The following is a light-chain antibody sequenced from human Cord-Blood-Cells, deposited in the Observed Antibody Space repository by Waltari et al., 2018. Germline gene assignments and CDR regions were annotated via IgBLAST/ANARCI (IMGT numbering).Light chain of an antibody. CDR3: QQSYSTPWT. V-gene: IGKV1-39*01. Sequence: IQMTQSPSSLSASVGDRVPITCRASQSISSYLNWYQQKPGQAPKLLIYAASSLQSGVPSRFSGSGSGTDFTLTISSLQPEDFATYYCQQSYSTPWTFGQGTKVEIK. CDR1: QSISSY. CDR2: AAS. J-gene: IGKJ1*01.